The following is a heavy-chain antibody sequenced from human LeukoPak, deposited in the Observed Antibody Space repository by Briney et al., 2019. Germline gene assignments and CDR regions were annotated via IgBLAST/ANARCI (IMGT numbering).Heavy chain of an antibody. V-gene: IGHV4-4*07. Sequence: SETLSLTCTVSGGSISSYYWSWIRQPAGKGLEWIGRIYTSGSTNYNPSLKSRVTMSVDTSKNQFSLKLSSVTAADTAVYYCAREGWGYSGYDYGFDYWGQRTLVTVSS. J-gene: IGHJ4*02. CDR1: GGSISSYY. D-gene: IGHD5-12*01. CDR3: AREGWGYSGYDYGFDY. CDR2: IYTSGST.